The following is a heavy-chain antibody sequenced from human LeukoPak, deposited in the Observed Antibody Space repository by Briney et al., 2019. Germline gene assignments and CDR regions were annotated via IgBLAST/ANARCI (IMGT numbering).Heavy chain of an antibody. CDR1: GFTVRSNY. CDR3: ARDGAYYYDSSGQKPFDY. CDR2: IYSGGST. V-gene: IGHV3-53*01. Sequence: GGSLRLSCAASGFTVRSNYMSWVRQAPGKGLEWVSVIYSGGSTYYADSVKGRFTISRDNSKNTLYPQMNSLRAEDTAVYYCARDGAYYYDSSGQKPFDYWGQGTLVTVSS. D-gene: IGHD3-22*01. J-gene: IGHJ4*02.